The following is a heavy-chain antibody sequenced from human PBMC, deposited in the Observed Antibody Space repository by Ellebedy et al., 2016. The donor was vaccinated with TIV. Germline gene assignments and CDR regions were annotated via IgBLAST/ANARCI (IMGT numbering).Heavy chain of an antibody. V-gene: IGHV3-74*01. Sequence: GGSLRLSCAASGFTFSSYWMHWVRQAPGEGLVWVSRINSDGSSTSYADSVKGRFTISRDNAKNTLYLQMNSLRAEDTAVYYCARGGLPDYGDSQYWYFDLWGRGTLVTVSS. J-gene: IGHJ2*01. D-gene: IGHD4-17*01. CDR3: ARGGLPDYGDSQYWYFDL. CDR2: INSDGSST. CDR1: GFTFSSYW.